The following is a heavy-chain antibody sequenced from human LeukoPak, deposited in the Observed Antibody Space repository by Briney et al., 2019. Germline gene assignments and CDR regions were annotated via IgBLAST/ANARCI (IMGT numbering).Heavy chain of an antibody. V-gene: IGHV3-53*01. CDR1: GFTFSSYS. CDR2: IYGDDET. CDR3: AREAVMPVAPVKIGTSDRPLYEYYGLDV. D-gene: IGHD1/OR15-1a*01. J-gene: IGHJ6*02. Sequence: GGSLRLSCAASGFTFSSYSMNWVRQAPGKGLEWVSVIYGDDETNYADSVKGRFTISRDNSKNTLYLQMNNLRADDTAVYYCAREAVMPVAPVKIGTSDRPLYEYYGLDVWGQGTTVTVS.